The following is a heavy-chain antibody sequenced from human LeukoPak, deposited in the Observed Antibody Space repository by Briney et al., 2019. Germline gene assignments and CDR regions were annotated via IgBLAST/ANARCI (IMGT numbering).Heavy chain of an antibody. D-gene: IGHD3-9*01. CDR3: ARDRDYDILTAYYPDAFDI. V-gene: IGHV3-21*06. Sequence: GGSLRLSCAASGFTFSNYNINWVRQAPGKGLEWVSSINSVSSFIYYADSVKGRFTISRDNAKNSVYLQMNSLRAEDTAAYYCARDRDYDILTAYYPDAFDIWGQGTMVTVSS. CDR1: GFTFSNYN. J-gene: IGHJ3*02. CDR2: INSVSSFI.